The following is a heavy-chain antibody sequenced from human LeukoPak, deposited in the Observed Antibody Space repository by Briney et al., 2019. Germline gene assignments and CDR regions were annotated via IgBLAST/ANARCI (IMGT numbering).Heavy chain of an antibody. CDR3: ARGLFGGFAAAPFDH. V-gene: IGHV1-69*04. J-gene: IGHJ4*02. CDR1: GGSFDTYA. D-gene: IGHD3-10*01. CDR2: IIPMLAKT. Sequence: SVKVSCKASGGSFDTYAVSWEREAPGLGLEWMGRIIPMLAKTNRAQKFQDRVTITADKSTGTVYMELTDLRSDDTAVYFCARGLFGGFAAAPFDHWGQGTLITVSP.